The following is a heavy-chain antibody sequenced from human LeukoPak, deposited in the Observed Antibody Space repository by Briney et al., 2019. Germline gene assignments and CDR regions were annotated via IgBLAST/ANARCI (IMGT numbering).Heavy chain of an antibody. J-gene: IGHJ6*03. Sequence: ASVKVSCKASGYTFTGYYMHWVRQAPGQGLEWMGWINPNSDGTNYAQKFQGRVTMTRDTSISTAYMELSRLRSDDTAVYYCARVRHITIFGVVDYYYYMDVWGKGTTVTVSS. CDR1: GYTFTGYY. CDR2: INPNSDGT. V-gene: IGHV1-2*02. D-gene: IGHD3-3*01. CDR3: ARVRHITIFGVVDYYYYMDV.